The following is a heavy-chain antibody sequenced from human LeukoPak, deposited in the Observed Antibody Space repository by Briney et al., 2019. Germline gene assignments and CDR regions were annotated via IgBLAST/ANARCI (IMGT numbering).Heavy chain of an antibody. V-gene: IGHV3-33*01. D-gene: IGHD2-8*01. CDR3: ARDRHCVNGVCHSPPGMDV. Sequence: PGGSLRLSCAASGFILNDYGMHWVRQPPAKGLNWLAEKWFIKNQHFADSVKGRFAISRDNSKNTVYLQINSLRAEDTAVYYCARDRHCVNGVCHSPPGMDVWGQGTTVTVSS. CDR2: KWFIKNQ. J-gene: IGHJ6*02. CDR1: GFILNDYG.